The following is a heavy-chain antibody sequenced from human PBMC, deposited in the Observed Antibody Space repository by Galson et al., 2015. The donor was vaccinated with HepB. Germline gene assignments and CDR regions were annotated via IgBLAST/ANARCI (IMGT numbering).Heavy chain of an antibody. J-gene: IGHJ4*02. CDR2: IYYSGST. D-gene: IGHD3-9*01. Sequence: ETLSLTCTVSGGSISSSSYYWGWIRQPPGKGLEWIGSIYYSGSTYYNPSLKRRVTISVDTSKNQFSLKLSSVTAADTAVYYCARERDILTGYYSARFDYWGPGTLVTVSS. CDR3: ARERDILTGYYSARFDY. V-gene: IGHV4-39*07. CDR1: GGSISSSSYY.